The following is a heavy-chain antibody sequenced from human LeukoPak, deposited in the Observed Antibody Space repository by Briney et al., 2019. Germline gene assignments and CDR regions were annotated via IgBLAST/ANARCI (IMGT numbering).Heavy chain of an antibody. Sequence: ASVKVSCQPSGYTFTHSYIHWVRQAPGVGLQWMGWISPNNGDTKYAEVFQDRVTMNRDTSINTAYMELAGLTPDDTAVYYCVRSPIGASAYWGRGTLVTVSS. J-gene: IGHJ4*02. D-gene: IGHD3-10*01. V-gene: IGHV1-2*02. CDR1: GYTFTHSY. CDR3: VRSPIGASAY. CDR2: ISPNNGDT.